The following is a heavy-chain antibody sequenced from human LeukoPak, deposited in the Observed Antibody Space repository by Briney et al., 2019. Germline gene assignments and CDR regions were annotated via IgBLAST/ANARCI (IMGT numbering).Heavy chain of an antibody. CDR2: IDHSGST. D-gene: IGHD6-13*01. Sequence: PSETLSLTCAVYGESFSGSSWSWIRQPPGKGLEWIGEIDHSGSTNYNPSLKSRVTISVDTSKNQFSLKLSSVTAADTAVYYCARSSSWYENWFDPWGQGTLVTVSS. J-gene: IGHJ5*02. V-gene: IGHV4-34*01. CDR3: ARSSSWYENWFDP. CDR1: GESFSGSS.